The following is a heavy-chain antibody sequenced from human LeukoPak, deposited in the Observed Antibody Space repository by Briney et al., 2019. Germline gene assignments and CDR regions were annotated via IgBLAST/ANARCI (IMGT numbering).Heavy chain of an antibody. CDR3: ARRPVSDYFYYLDV. CDR2: ISSSGTTI. Sequence: GGSLRLSCTASGFIFSDYYMTWLRQAPGKGLEWVSYISSSGTTIYYADSVKGRFTISRDNAKNSLYLQMNSLRAEDTAVYYCARRPVSDYFYYLDVWGKGTTVTASS. J-gene: IGHJ6*03. CDR1: GFIFSDYY. V-gene: IGHV3-11*01.